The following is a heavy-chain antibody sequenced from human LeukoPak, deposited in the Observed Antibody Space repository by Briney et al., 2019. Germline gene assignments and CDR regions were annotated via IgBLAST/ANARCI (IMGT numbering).Heavy chain of an antibody. CDR2: IDYRERT. CDR3: ASYVSRTMRDS. Sequence: SDTLSLTCAVSGYSISSSNWWGWIRQPPGKGLEWIGSIDYRERTTYNPSLKSRVTISADTSRNQFSLKLSSVTARDTAVYYCASYVSRTMRDSWGQGTLVSVSS. J-gene: IGHJ4*02. V-gene: IGHV4-28*06. D-gene: IGHD3-16*01. CDR1: GYSISSSNW.